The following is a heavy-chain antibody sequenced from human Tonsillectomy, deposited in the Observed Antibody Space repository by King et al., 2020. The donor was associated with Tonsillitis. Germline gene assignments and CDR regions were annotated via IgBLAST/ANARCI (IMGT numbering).Heavy chain of an antibody. Sequence: DVQLVESGGGLAQPGGSLRLSCAASGFTFSSYWMHWVRQAPGKGRLWFSRININGNTTTSPASVKGRFTISRDNAKNTLYLQMNSLRADDTAVYYCAREKSIAAAGTRYFDLWGRGTLVTVSS. CDR2: ININGNTT. V-gene: IGHV3-74*01. J-gene: IGHJ2*01. D-gene: IGHD6-13*01. CDR1: GFTFSSYW. CDR3: AREKSIAAAGTRYFDL.